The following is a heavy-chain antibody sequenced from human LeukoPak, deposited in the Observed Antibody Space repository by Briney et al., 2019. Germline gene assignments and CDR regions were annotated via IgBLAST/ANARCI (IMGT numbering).Heavy chain of an antibody. D-gene: IGHD2/OR15-2a*01. CDR3: ARADNNSWLDWFDP. Sequence: ASVKVSCKASGYTFTNYGISWLRQAPGQGLEWMGWISTYNGYTNYAQKFQGRATMNTDTSTSTAYMELRSLRSDDTAVYYCARADNNSWLDWFDPWGQGALVTVSS. J-gene: IGHJ5*02. CDR1: GYTFTNYG. CDR2: ISTYNGYT. V-gene: IGHV1-18*01.